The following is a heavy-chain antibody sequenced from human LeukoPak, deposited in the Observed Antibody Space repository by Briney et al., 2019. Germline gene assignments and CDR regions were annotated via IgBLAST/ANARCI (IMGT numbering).Heavy chain of an antibody. CDR1: GDSVSSNSVT. V-gene: IGHV6-1*01. J-gene: IGHJ5*02. Sequence: SQTLSLTCAISGDSVSSNSVTWNWVRQSPSSGLEWLGRTYYRSTWYNDYAVSVRGRITVNPDTSKNQFSLHLNSVTPEDTAVYYCARRLTQYDCFDPWGQGILVTVSS. CDR2: TYYRSTWYN. D-gene: IGHD2-2*01. CDR3: ARRLTQYDCFDP.